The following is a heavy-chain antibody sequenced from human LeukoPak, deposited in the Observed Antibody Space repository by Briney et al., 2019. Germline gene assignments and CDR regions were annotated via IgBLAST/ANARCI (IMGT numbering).Heavy chain of an antibody. CDR1: RFTFSTYS. D-gene: IGHD3-22*01. J-gene: IGHJ4*02. V-gene: IGHV3-23*01. Sequence: GGSLRLSCAASRFTFSTYSMHWVRQAPGKGLEWVSAISGSGGSTYYADSVKGRFTISRDNSKNTLYLQMNSLRAEDTAVYYCAKELSYYDSSGFHFDYWGQGTLVTVSS. CDR2: ISGSGGST. CDR3: AKELSYYDSSGFHFDY.